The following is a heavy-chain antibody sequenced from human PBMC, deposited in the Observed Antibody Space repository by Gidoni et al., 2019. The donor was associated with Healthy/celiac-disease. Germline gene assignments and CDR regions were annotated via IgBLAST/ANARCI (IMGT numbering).Heavy chain of an antibody. D-gene: IGHD1-26*01. J-gene: IGHJ3*02. CDR1: GFTLSRYA. CDR3: ARKGSYYGGGEDAFDI. CDR2: ISYDGSNK. Sequence: QVQLVESGGGVVQPGRALRLSCAASGFTLSRYAMHWVRQAPGKGLEWVAVISYDGSNKYYADSVKGRFTISRDNSKNTRYLQMNSLRAEDTAVYYCARKGSYYGGGEDAFDIWGQGTMVTVSS. V-gene: IGHV3-30-3*01.